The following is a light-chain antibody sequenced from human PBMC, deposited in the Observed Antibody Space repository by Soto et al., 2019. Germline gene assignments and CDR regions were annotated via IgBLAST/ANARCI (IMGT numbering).Light chain of an antibody. CDR2: DTD. CDR1: TGAVTSYHY. Sequence: QAVVTQEPSLTVSPGGTVTLTCGSSTGAVTSYHYPYWFQQKPGQAPRTLIYDTDNKHSWTPARFSGSLLGGKAALTLSGAQPEDEAEYYCLLSYNGARWVFGGGTQLTVL. CDR3: LLSYNGARWV. J-gene: IGLJ7*01. V-gene: IGLV7-46*01.